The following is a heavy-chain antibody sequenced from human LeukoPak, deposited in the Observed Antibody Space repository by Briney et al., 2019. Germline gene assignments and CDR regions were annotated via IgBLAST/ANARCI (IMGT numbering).Heavy chain of an antibody. V-gene: IGHV3-23*01. CDR2: SGDSDGST. CDR3: AKGGCRGTCNPLAY. D-gene: IGHD2-15*01. Sequence: GGSLRLSCAASGFTFSGSGMSWVRQAPGKGLEWISSSGDSDGSTYYADSLKGRFTISRDNSKNTLYLQMNNLRAEDTAVYYCAKGGCRGTCNPLAYWGQGTLVTASS. CDR1: GFTFSGSG. J-gene: IGHJ4*02.